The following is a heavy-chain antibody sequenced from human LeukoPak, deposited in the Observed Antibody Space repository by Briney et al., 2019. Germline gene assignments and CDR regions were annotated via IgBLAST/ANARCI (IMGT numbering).Heavy chain of an antibody. Sequence: SETLSLTCTVSGGSISTCYWNWIRQSPGKGLEWIGNIYYSGSTNYNPSLKSRVTISVDTSKNQFSLKLSSVTAADTAVYYCARLEWELNFDYWGQGTLVTVSS. V-gene: IGHV4-59*08. CDR1: GGSISTCY. CDR3: ARLEWELNFDY. D-gene: IGHD1-26*01. J-gene: IGHJ4*02. CDR2: IYYSGST.